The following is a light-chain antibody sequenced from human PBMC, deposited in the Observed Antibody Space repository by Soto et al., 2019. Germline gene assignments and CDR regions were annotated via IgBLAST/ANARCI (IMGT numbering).Light chain of an antibody. V-gene: IGLV2-14*01. CDR3: GSYASNIYV. J-gene: IGLJ1*01. CDR1: SSDVGGYNY. CDR2: EVS. Sequence: QSVLTLPASVSGSPGQSITISCTGTSSDVGGYNYVSWYQQHPGKAPKLMIYEVSNRPSGVSNRFSGSKSGNTASLTISGLQAEDEADYYCGSYASNIYVFGTGTKV.